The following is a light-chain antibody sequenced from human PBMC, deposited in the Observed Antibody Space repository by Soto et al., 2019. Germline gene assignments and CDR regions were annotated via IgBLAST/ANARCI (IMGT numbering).Light chain of an antibody. CDR3: QQYGSSLPIT. CDR1: QSVSSK. J-gene: IGKJ5*01. CDR2: GAS. V-gene: IGKV3-20*01. Sequence: EIVMTQSPATLSVSPWERATLSCRASQSVSSKLAWYQQKPGQAPRLLLYGASTRATGIPDRFSGSGSGTDFTLTISKLEPGDFAVYYCQQYGSSLPITFGQGTRLEIK.